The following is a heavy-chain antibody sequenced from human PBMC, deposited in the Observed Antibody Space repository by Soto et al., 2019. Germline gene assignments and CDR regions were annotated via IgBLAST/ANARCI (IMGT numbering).Heavy chain of an antibody. Sequence: SETLSLTCTVSGGSISSGDYYWSWIRQPPGKGLEWIGYIYYSGSTYYNPSLKSRVTISVDTSKNQFSLKLSSVTAADTAVYYCAREGGGPVGRYYYYGMDVWGQGTTVTVSS. V-gene: IGHV4-30-4*01. J-gene: IGHJ6*02. CDR3: AREGGGPVGRYYYYGMDV. CDR1: GGSISSGDYY. D-gene: IGHD2-15*01. CDR2: IYYSGST.